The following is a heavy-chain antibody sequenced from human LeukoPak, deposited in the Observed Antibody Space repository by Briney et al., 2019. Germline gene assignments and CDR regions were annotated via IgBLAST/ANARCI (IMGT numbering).Heavy chain of an antibody. CDR2: ISAYNGDT. J-gene: IGHJ6*02. V-gene: IGHV1-18*01. CDR1: GYTFGTYG. Sequence: VASVKVSCKASGYTFGTYGVSWVRQAPGQGLEWMGWISAYNGDTYYAPKFQGRVTLTTDTSTSTAYMEMRSLRSDDTAVYYCARFHADYFYTYGMDVWGQGTTVTVSS. D-gene: IGHD2/OR15-2a*01. CDR3: ARFHADYFYTYGMDV.